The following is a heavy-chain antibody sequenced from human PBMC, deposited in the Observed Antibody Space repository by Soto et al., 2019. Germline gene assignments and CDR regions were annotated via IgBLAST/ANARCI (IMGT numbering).Heavy chain of an antibody. CDR1: GFTLSSYW. Sequence: EVQLVESGGGLVQPGGSLRLSCAASGFTLSSYWMNWVRLAPGKGLEWVANIKQDGSQKNYVDSVKGRFTISRDNAKTSLYLQMSSLRAEDTAVYYCMTSVTTHAYWGQGTLVTVSS. CDR3: MTSVTTHAY. J-gene: IGHJ4*02. D-gene: IGHD4-17*01. V-gene: IGHV3-7*01. CDR2: IKQDGSQK.